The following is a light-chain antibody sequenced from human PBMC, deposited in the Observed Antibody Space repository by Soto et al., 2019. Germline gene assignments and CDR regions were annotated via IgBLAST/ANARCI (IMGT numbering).Light chain of an antibody. CDR1: QRVSNY. CDR3: LRRSNGPLT. J-gene: IGKJ4*01. Sequence: EIVLTQSPATLSLSPGERATLSCRASQRVSNYFAWYQQKPGQAPRLLIYDASNMATGVPARFSGSGSGTDFALTISSLEPEDVAVYYCLRRSNGPLTFGGGTKVEIK. CDR2: DAS. V-gene: IGKV3-11*01.